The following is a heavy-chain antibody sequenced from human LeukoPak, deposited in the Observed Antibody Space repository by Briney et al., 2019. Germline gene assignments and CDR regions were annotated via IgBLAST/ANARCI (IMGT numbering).Heavy chain of an antibody. Sequence: ASVKVSCKASGGTFSDYGINWVRQAPGQGLEWMGGIIPISGTANYAQNFQGRVTITTDESTSTAYMELSSLRSEDTAVYFCAGPQGDYSNYGTFDYWGQGTLVTVSS. V-gene: IGHV1-69*05. CDR1: GGTFSDYG. J-gene: IGHJ4*02. CDR3: AGPQGDYSNYGTFDY. CDR2: IIPISGTA. D-gene: IGHD4-11*01.